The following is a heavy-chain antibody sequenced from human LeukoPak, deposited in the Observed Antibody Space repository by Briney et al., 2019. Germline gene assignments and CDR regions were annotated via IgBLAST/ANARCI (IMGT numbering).Heavy chain of an antibody. V-gene: IGHV1-69*13. CDR1: GYTFTGYY. J-gene: IGHJ4*02. CDR2: IIPIFGTA. D-gene: IGHD5-18*01. Sequence: AASVKVSCKASGYTFTGYYMHWVRQAPGQGLEWMGGIIPIFGTANYAQKFQGRVTITADESTSTAYMELSSLRSEDAAVYYCASTGRDTAMVPRYWGQGTLVTVSS. CDR3: ASTGRDTAMVPRY.